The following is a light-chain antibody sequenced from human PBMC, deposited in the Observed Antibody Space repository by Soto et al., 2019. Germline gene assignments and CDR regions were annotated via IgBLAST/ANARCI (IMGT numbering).Light chain of an antibody. CDR2: GAS. V-gene: IGKV3-15*01. CDR3: QQYNNWPRT. CDR1: QSVSSN. J-gene: IGKJ1*01. Sequence: EIVMTQSPANMSVSPGERATLSCRASQSVSSNLAWYQQKPGQAPRLLIYGASTRATGIPARFSGSGSGTEFTLTISSLQSEDFAVYYCQQYNNWPRTFGRGTKVEI.